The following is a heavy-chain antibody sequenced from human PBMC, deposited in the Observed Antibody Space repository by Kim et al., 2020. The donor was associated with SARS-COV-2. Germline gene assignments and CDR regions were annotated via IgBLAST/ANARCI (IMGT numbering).Heavy chain of an antibody. J-gene: IGHJ4*02. CDR3: ARDEGSSWYFDY. V-gene: IGHV4-59*01. Sequence: NDNPSLKSRVTISVDTSKNQFSLKLSSVTAADTAVYYCARDEGSSWYFDYWGQGTLVTVSS. D-gene: IGHD6-13*01.